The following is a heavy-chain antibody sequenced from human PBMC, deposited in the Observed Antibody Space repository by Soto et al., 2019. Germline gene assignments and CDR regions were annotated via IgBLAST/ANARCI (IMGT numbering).Heavy chain of an antibody. CDR3: AKVDDFWSGPPDY. Sequence: PGGSLSLSCAAFGFTFSSYAMSWVRQAPGKGLEWVSAISGSGGSTYYADSVKGRFTISRDNSKNTLYLQMNSLRAEDTAVYYCAKVDDFWSGPPDYWGQGTLVTVSS. CDR2: ISGSGGST. J-gene: IGHJ4*02. V-gene: IGHV3-23*01. CDR1: GFTFSSYA. D-gene: IGHD3-3*01.